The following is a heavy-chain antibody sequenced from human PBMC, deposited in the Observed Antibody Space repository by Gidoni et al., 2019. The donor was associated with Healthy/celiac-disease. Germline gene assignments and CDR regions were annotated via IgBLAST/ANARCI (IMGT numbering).Heavy chain of an antibody. CDR2: ISGSGGST. V-gene: IGHV3-23*01. CDR1: GFTFSSYA. Sequence: EVQLLESGGGLVQPGGSLRRSCAAAGFTFSSYAMSWVRQAPGKGLEWVSAISGSGGSTYYADSVKGRFTISRDKSKNTLYLQMNSLRAEDTAVYYCAKDHGHYDSSGYGPFDIWGQGTMVTVSS. D-gene: IGHD3-22*01. CDR3: AKDHGHYDSSGYGPFDI. J-gene: IGHJ3*02.